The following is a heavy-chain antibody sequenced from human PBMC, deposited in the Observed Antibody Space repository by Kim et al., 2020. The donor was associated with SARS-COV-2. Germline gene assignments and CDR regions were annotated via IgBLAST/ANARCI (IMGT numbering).Heavy chain of an antibody. D-gene: IGHD1-1*01. V-gene: IGHV3-30*18. Sequence: GGSLRLSCAASGFTFSTYAMHWVRQAPDKGLEWVAAISYDGSYKYYVDSVEGRFTISRDNSKNTLSLQMNSLRVEDTAVYYCEKDPILFGTLVTHAAEGTWGSVDSWGEGTLVSVSS. CDR2: ISYDGSYK. CDR1: GFTFSTYA. J-gene: IGHJ4*02. CDR3: EKDPILFGTLVTHAAEGTWGSVDS.